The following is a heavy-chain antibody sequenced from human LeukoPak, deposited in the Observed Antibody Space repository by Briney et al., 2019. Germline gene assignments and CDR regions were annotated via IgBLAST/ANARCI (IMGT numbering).Heavy chain of an antibody. V-gene: IGHV4-39*01. D-gene: IGHD1-26*01. CDR2: IYYSGST. J-gene: IGHJ5*02. CDR3: ARHKWELRTDWFYP. Sequence: PSETLSLTCTVSGGSISSSSYYWGWIRQPPGNGLEWIESIYYSGSTYYNPSLKSRVTISVDTSKNQFSLKLSSVTAADTAVYYCARHKWELRTDWFYPWGQGTLVTVSS. CDR1: GGSISSSSYY.